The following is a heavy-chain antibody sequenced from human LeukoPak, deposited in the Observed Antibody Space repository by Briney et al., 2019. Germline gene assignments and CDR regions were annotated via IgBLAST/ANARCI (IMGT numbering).Heavy chain of an antibody. CDR1: GFAFTDYA. CDR2: IYYDGDT. J-gene: IGHJ6*03. CDR3: ARDRGSGITMVRGVIRGYMDV. V-gene: IGHV3-53*01. Sequence: GGSLRLSCAASGFAFTDYAMHWVRQAPGKGLQWVSIIYYDGDTSYADSVKGRFTISRDNSKNTLYLQMNSLRAEDTAVYYCARDRGSGITMVRGVIRGYMDVWGKGTTVTVSS. D-gene: IGHD3-10*01.